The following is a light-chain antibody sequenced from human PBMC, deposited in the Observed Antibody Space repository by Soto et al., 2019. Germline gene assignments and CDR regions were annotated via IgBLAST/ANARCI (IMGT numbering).Light chain of an antibody. CDR3: QVWDSSSDHRV. V-gene: IGLV3-21*02. Sequence: SYELTQPPSVSVAPGQTARVSCGGDSIGTKAVHWYQQKPSQAPVLVVYDNSDRPSGIPGRFSGSNSGNTATLTVSRVEAGDEADYYCQVWDSSSDHRVFGGGTQLTVL. CDR1: SIGTKA. J-gene: IGLJ3*02. CDR2: DNS.